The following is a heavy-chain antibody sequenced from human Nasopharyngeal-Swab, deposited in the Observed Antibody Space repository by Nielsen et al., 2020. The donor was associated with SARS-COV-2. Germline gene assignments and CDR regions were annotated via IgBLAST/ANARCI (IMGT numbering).Heavy chain of an antibody. D-gene: IGHD6-13*01. CDR2: ISAYNGNT. V-gene: IGHV1-18*01. Sequence: SVKVSCKASGYTFTSYGISWVRQAPGQGLEWMGWISAYNGNTNYAQKLQGRVTMTTDTSTSTAYMELRSLRSDDTAVYYCALAILSSSWYGAGDYWGQGALVTVSS. CDR1: GYTFTSYG. CDR3: ALAILSSSWYGAGDY. J-gene: IGHJ4*02.